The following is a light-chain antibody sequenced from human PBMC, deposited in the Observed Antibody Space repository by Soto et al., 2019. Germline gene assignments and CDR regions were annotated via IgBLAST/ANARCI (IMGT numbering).Light chain of an antibody. CDR3: CSYISSSTPWV. Sequence: QSALTQPASVSGSPGQSITISCTGTSSDVGGYNYVSWYQQHPGKAPKLMIYEVSNRPSGVSNRFSGSKSGNTASLTISGLQAEDEADYYCCSYISSSTPWVFGTGTKVTVL. V-gene: IGLV2-14*01. CDR1: SSDVGGYNY. J-gene: IGLJ1*01. CDR2: EVS.